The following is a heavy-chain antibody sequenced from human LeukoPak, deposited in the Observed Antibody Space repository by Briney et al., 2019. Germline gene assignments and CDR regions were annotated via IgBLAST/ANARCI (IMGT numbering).Heavy chain of an antibody. D-gene: IGHD3-9*01. J-gene: IGHJ4*02. CDR3: AGDYNSLTGLNY. V-gene: IGHV3-73*01. CDR2: IRTQANNDAT. CDR1: GFTFSDSA. Sequence: GGSLRLSCAASGFTFSDSAMHRVRQASGKGLEWLGRIRTQANNDATAYGASVKGRFIISRDDSRNTAYLQLNSLKTEDTAVYYCAGDYNSLTGLNYWGQGTLVTVSS.